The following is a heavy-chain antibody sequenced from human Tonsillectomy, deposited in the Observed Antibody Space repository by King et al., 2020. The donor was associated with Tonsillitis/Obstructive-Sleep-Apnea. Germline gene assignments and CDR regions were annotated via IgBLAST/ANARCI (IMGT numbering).Heavy chain of an antibody. J-gene: IGHJ3*02. CDR3: TRITASTIDAFDI. CDR2: IFSTDAK. V-gene: IGHV2-26*01. Sequence: QVTLKESGPVLVKPTETLTLTCTVSGFSLSNAGMGVSWIRQPPGKALEWLAHIFSTDAKFYTTSLKTRPTISKDTSKSQVVLTMTNMDPVDTATYYCTRITASTIDAFDIWGQGTMVTVSS. CDR1: GFSLSNAGMG. D-gene: IGHD5/OR15-5a*01.